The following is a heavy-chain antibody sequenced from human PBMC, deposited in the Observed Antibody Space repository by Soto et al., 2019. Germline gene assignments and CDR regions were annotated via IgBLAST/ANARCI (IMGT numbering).Heavy chain of an antibody. CDR2: IYYSGST. CDR1: GGSISSSSYY. Sequence: QLQLQESGPGLVKPSETLSLTCTVSGGSISSSSYYWGWIRQPPGKGLEWIGSIYYSGSTYYNPSLKSRVTISVDTSKNQFSRKLSSVTAADTAVYYCARHIVVVPAAINSFDSWGQGTLVTVSS. V-gene: IGHV4-39*01. J-gene: IGHJ4*02. D-gene: IGHD2-2*02. CDR3: ARHIVVVPAAINSFDS.